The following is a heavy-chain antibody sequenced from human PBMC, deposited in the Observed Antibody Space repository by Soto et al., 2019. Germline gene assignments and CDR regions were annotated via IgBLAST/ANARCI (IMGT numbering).Heavy chain of an antibody. Sequence: PSETLSLTCTVSGGSISSGGYYWSWIRQHPGKGLEWIGYIYYSGSTYYNPSLKSRVTISVDTSKNQFSLKLSSVTAADTAVYYCARSDYGDETQDYFDYWGQGTLVTVSS. D-gene: IGHD4-17*01. J-gene: IGHJ4*02. CDR3: ARSDYGDETQDYFDY. CDR2: IYYSGST. V-gene: IGHV4-31*03. CDR1: GGSISSGGYY.